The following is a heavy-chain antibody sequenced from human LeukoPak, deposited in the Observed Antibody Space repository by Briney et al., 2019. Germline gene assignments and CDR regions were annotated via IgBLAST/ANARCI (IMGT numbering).Heavy chain of an antibody. Sequence: GGSLRLSCAVSGFTFSSYWMSWVRQAPGKGLEWVANIKQDGSEKYYVDSVKGRFTISRDNAKNSLYLQMNSLRAEDTAVYYCAREEAAGFDYWGQGTLVTVSS. V-gene: IGHV3-7*01. CDR2: IKQDGSEK. CDR1: GFTFSSYW. J-gene: IGHJ4*02. CDR3: AREEAAGFDY.